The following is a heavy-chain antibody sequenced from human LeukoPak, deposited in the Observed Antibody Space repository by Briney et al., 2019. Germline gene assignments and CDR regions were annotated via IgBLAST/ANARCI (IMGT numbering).Heavy chain of an antibody. V-gene: IGHV3-23*01. Sequence: GGSLSLSCAASGFTFSSCAMSWVRQAPGKGLEWVSAISGSGGSTYYADSVKGRFTISRDNSKNTLYLQMNSLRAEDTAVYYCATFPTTVVTPDYFDYWGQGTLVTVSS. J-gene: IGHJ4*02. CDR1: GFTFSSCA. CDR2: ISGSGGST. D-gene: IGHD4-23*01. CDR3: ATFPTTVVTPDYFDY.